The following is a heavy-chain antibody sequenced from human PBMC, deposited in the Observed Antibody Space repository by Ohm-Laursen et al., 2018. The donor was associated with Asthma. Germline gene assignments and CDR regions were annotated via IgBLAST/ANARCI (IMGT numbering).Heavy chain of an antibody. CDR2: ISSDGSNQ. CDR1: GFTFSSYA. V-gene: IGHV3-30*04. Sequence: SLRLSCSASGFTFSSYAMHWVRQAPGKGLEWVAVISSDGSNQYYGDSVKGRFTISRDNSKNTLYLQMNSLRAEDTAVYYCAKGSTYGMDVWGQGTTVTVSS. J-gene: IGHJ6*02. CDR3: AKGSTYGMDV.